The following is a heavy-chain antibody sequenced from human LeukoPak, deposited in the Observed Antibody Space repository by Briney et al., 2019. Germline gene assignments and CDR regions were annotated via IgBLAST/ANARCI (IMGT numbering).Heavy chain of an antibody. CDR1: GFTFSSYA. CDR3: AKDQPIRITTNHAFDI. V-gene: IGHV3-23*01. D-gene: IGHD3-10*01. CDR2: ISGSGGST. Sequence: PPGGSLRLSCAASGFTFSSYAMSWVRQAPGKGLEWVSAISGSGGSTYYADSVKGRFTISRDNSKNTLYLQMNSLRAEDTAVYYCAKDQPIRITTNHAFDIWGQGTMVTVSS. J-gene: IGHJ3*02.